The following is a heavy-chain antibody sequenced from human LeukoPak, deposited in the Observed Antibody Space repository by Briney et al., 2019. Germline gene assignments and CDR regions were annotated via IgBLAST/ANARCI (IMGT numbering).Heavy chain of an antibody. D-gene: IGHD2-15*01. V-gene: IGHV3-74*01. Sequence: GGSLRLSCVASGFSLSGYWMYWVRQAPGKGVMYISRNNGGGSTTNYADVVKGRFTMSRDNVENTLYLQLNSLRVEDTAVYYCARDPRNVGLAPWGQGTLVTVSS. CDR1: GFSLSGYW. CDR2: NNGGGSTT. CDR3: ARDPRNVGLAP. J-gene: IGHJ5*02.